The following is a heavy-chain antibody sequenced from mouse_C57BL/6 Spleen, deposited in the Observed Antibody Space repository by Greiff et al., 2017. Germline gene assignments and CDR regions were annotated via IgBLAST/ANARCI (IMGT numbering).Heavy chain of an antibody. Sequence: EVKLMASGGGLVKPGGSLKLSCAASGFTFSDYGMHWVRQAPEKGLEWVAYISSGSSTIYYADTVKGRFTISRDNAKNTLFLQMTSLRSEDTAMYYCARAFYYGSSYGDYYAMDYWGQGTSVTVSS. CDR3: ARAFYYGSSYGDYYAMDY. CDR1: GFTFSDYG. J-gene: IGHJ4*01. CDR2: ISSGSSTI. D-gene: IGHD1-1*01. V-gene: IGHV5-17*01.